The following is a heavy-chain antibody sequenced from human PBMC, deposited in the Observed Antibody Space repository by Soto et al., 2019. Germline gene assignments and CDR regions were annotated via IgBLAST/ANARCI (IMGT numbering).Heavy chain of an antibody. D-gene: IGHD3-22*01. CDR1: GFTFSSYA. CDR2: ISGSGGST. V-gene: IGHV3-23*01. J-gene: IGHJ4*02. CDR3: AKVSLYYYDSSGPH. Sequence: GGSLGLCCAASGFTFSSYAVGWVRQAPGKGLEWVSAISGSGGSTYYADSVKGRFTISRDNSQNTLYLQMNSLRAEDTAVYYCAKVSLYYYDSSGPHWGQGTLVTVSS.